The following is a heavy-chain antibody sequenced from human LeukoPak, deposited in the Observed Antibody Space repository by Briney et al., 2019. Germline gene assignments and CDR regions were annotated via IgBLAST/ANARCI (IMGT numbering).Heavy chain of an antibody. V-gene: IGHV1-2*02. D-gene: IGHD3-10*01. CDR3: ARGNYYGSGSYQN. CDR1: GYTFTGYY. CDR2: INPSGGGT. Sequence: ASVKVSCKASGYTFTGYYMHWVRQAPGQGLEWMGWINPSGGGTNYAQKFQGRVTMTRDTSISTAYMELSRLRSDDTAVYYCARGNYYGSGSYQNWGQGTLVTVSS. J-gene: IGHJ4*02.